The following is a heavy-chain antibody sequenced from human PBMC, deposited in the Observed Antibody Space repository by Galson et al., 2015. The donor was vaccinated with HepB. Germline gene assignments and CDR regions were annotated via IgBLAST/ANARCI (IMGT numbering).Heavy chain of an antibody. Sequence: SVKVSCKASGYTFTSYYMHWVRQAPGQGLEWMGIINPSGGSTSYAQKFQGRVTMTRDTSTSTVYMELSSMRSEDTAVYYCARDPDAGTNFLEFVPWGQGTLVAVSS. CDR1: GYTFTSYY. D-gene: IGHD1-1*01. V-gene: IGHV1-46*01. CDR2: INPSGGST. CDR3: ARDPDAGTNFLEFVP. J-gene: IGHJ5*02.